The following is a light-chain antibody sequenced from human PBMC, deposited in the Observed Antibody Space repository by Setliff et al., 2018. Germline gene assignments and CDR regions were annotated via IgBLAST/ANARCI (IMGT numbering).Light chain of an antibody. CDR1: SSNVGNNY. V-gene: IGLV1-51*01. J-gene: IGLJ1*01. CDR2: DDE. Sequence: QSVLTQPPSVSAAPGQKVTISCSGGSSNVGNNYVSWYQQFPGAAPKLLIYDDERPSGIPDRFSGSKSGTTATLGITGLQTGDEADYYCGAWDRSLSVDVFGTGTKVTVL. CDR3: GAWDRSLSVDV.